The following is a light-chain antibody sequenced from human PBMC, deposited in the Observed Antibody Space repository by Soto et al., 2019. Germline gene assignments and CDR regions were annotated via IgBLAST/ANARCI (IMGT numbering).Light chain of an antibody. CDR1: SSDFGSYNL. J-gene: IGLJ2*01. CDR3: CSYAGSRPDVDVV. Sequence: QSALTQPASVSGSPGQSITISCTGTSSDFGSYNLVSWYQKYPGKAPKLIIYGVSKRPSGVSNRISGSKSGNTASLTISGLQAEDEADYYCCSYAGSRPDVDVVFGGGTKHTVL. CDR2: GVS. V-gene: IGLV2-23*02.